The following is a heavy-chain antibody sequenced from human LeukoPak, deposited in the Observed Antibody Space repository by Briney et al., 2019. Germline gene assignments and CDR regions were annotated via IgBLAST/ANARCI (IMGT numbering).Heavy chain of an antibody. D-gene: IGHD3-22*01. CDR2: ISAYNGNT. CDR1: GYTFTIYG. V-gene: IGHV1-18*01. J-gene: IGHJ4*02. CDR3: ARVGASYYYDSSGYYYFDY. Sequence: ASVKVSCKASGYTFTIYGISWVRPAPGQGLEWMGWISAYNGNTNYAQKLQGRVTMTTDTSTSTAYMELRSLRSDDTAVYYCARVGASYYYDSSGYYYFDYWGQGTLVTVSS.